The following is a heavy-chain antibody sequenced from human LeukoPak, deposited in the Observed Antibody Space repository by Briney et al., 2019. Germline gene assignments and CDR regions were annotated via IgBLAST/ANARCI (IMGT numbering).Heavy chain of an antibody. J-gene: IGHJ3*02. CDR3: ASLLTSLAFDI. CDR2: IYTSGTI. D-gene: IGHD1-26*01. Sequence: PSETLSLTCTVSGGSISSYYWSWIRQPAGTALEWIGRIYTSGTITYNPSLKSRVTMSVDTSKNQFSLKLSSVTAADTAVYYCASLLTSLAFDIWGQGTMVTVSS. V-gene: IGHV4-4*07. CDR1: GGSISSYY.